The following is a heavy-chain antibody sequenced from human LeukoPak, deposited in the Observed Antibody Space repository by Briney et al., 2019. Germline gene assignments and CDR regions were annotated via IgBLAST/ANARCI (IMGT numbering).Heavy chain of an antibody. D-gene: IGHD2-8*01. J-gene: IGHJ4*02. CDR2: IIPIFGTA. V-gene: IGHV1-69*06. CDR3: ATDCTNGVCTTFDY. CDR1: GYTLTELS. Sequence: ASVKVSCKVSGYTLTELSMHWVRQAPGQGLEWMGGIIPIFGTANYAQKFQGRVTITADKSTSTAYMELSSLRSEDTAVYYCATDCTNGVCTTFDYWGQGTLVTVSS.